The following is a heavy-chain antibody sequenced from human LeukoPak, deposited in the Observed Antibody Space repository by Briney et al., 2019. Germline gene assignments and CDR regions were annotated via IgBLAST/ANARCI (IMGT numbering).Heavy chain of an antibody. CDR2: INHSGST. Sequence: PSETLSLTCAVYGGSFSGYYWSWIRQPPGKGLEWIGEINHSGSTNYNPSLKSRVTISVDTSKNQFSLKLSSVTAADTAVYYCARDHVVVPAAMYYWGQGTLVTVSS. D-gene: IGHD2-2*01. CDR3: ARDHVVVPAAMYY. J-gene: IGHJ4*02. CDR1: GGSFSGYY. V-gene: IGHV4-34*01.